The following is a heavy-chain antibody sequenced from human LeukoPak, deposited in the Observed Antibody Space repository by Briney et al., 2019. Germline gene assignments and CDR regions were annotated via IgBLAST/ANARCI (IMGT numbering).Heavy chain of an antibody. CDR1: GYSISSGYY. CDR3: ARSRLRSKYFQH. D-gene: IGHD4-17*01. J-gene: IGHJ1*01. V-gene: IGHV4-38-2*02. CDR2: IYHSGST. Sequence: KPSETLSLTCTVSGYSISSGYYWGWIRQPPGKGLEWIGSIYHSGSTNYNPSLKSRVTISVDTSKNQFSLKLSSVTAADTAVYYCARSRLRSKYFQHWGQGTLVTVSS.